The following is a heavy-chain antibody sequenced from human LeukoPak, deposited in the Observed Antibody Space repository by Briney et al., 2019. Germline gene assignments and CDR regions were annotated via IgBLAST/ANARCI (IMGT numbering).Heavy chain of an antibody. CDR3: ARANYGDYDY. Sequence: SETLSLTCAVSGGSISSGGYSWSWIRQPPGKGLEWIGYIYYSGSTYYNPSLKSRVTISVDTSKNQFSLKLSSVTAADTAVYYCARANYGDYDYRGQGTLVTVSS. CDR1: GGSISSGGYS. D-gene: IGHD4-17*01. J-gene: IGHJ4*02. V-gene: IGHV4-30-4*07. CDR2: IYYSGST.